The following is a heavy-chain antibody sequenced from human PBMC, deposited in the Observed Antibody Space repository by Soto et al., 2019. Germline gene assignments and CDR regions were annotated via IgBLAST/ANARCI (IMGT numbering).Heavy chain of an antibody. CDR3: ARDIPEERDVTWGAFDV. D-gene: IGHD2-21*01. V-gene: IGHV3-66*01. Sequence: EAQLVESGGGLVQPGGSLRLSCLASGFTVSSSFMNWVRQAPGKGLEWVSVLYRDGKTFYADSVKGRFTISRDKVKNSLYLQMSCLRVGDTAGYYCARDIPEERDVTWGAFDVWGQGTMVTVSP. CDR2: LYRDGKT. CDR1: GFTVSSSF. J-gene: IGHJ3*01.